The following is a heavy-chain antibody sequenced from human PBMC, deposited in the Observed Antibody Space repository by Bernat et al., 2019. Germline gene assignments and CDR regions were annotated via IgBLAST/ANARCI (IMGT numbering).Heavy chain of an antibody. J-gene: IGHJ4*02. Sequence: QVQLVESGGGVVQPGRSLRLSCAASGFTFSSYGMHWVRQAPGKGLEWVSVIYSGGSTYYADSVKGRFTISRHNSKNTLYLQMNSLRAEDTAVYYCARLGSYCSGGSCYPYYFDYWGQGTLVTVSS. CDR2: IYSGGST. CDR1: GFTFSSYG. CDR3: ARLGSYCSGGSCYPYYFDY. D-gene: IGHD2-15*01. V-gene: IGHV3-NL1*01.